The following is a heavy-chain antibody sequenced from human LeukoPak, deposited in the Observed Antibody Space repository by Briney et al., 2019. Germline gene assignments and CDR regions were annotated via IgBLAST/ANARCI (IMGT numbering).Heavy chain of an antibody. CDR2: IKDDGSDK. J-gene: IGHJ4*02. CDR3: ATWDNAWEFAY. CDR1: GFTFSESW. D-gene: IGHD1-26*01. V-gene: IGHV3-7*05. Sequence: GGSLRLSCAASGFTFSESWMTWVRQAPGKGLEWVAHIKDDGSDKYYVDSVTGRFTISRDNTKNSLFLQMTSLTAEDTAVYYCATWDNAWEFAYWGQGTLVTVSS.